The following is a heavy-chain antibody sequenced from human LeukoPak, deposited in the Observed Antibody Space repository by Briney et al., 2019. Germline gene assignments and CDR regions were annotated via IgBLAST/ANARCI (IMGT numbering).Heavy chain of an antibody. J-gene: IGHJ4*02. CDR1: GYTLTELS. CDR2: FDPEDGET. D-gene: IGHD6-13*01. CDR3: ATSPPSSSWYVVPPRNQFDY. Sequence: GASVKVSCKVSGYTLTELSMHWVRQAPGKGLEWMGGFDPEDGETIYAQKFQGRVTMTEDTSTDTACMELSSLRSEDTAVYYCATSPPSSSWYVVPPRNQFDYWGQGTLVTVSS. V-gene: IGHV1-24*01.